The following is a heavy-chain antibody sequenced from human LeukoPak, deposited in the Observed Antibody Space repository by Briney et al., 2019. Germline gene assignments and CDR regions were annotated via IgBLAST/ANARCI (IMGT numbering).Heavy chain of an antibody. D-gene: IGHD3-22*01. V-gene: IGHV1-2*02. Sequence: ASVRVSSKASGYTFTVYYMHWVRQTPGQGLEWMGWINPNSGGTNYAQKFQGRVTMTRDTSISTAYMDLSRLRSDDTAVYYCARDSGGTTYYYYSSGKIDYWGQGTLVTVSS. CDR1: GYTFTVYY. J-gene: IGHJ4*02. CDR2: INPNSGGT. CDR3: ARDSGGTTYYYYSSGKIDY.